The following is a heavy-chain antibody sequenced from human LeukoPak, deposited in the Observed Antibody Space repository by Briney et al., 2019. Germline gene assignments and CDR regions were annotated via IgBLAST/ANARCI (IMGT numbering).Heavy chain of an antibody. D-gene: IGHD3-10*01. V-gene: IGHV3-15*01. CDR3: TLIQGWGSGSYYRDF. Sequence: GGSRRLSGAASGFSISNDGMSWVRKAPGKGLEWFARVKSRSAGETTDYAAPVKGRFTISRDDSKNTLYLQMNSLKTEDTAVYYCTLIQGWGSGSYYRDFWGQGTLVTVSS. CDR1: GFSISNDG. J-gene: IGHJ4*02. CDR2: VKSRSAGETT.